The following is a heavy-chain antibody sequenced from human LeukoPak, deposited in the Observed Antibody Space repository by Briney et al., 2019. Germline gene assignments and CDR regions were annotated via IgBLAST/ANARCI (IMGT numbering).Heavy chain of an antibody. Sequence: GASVKVSCKASGYTFTSYGISWVRLAPGQGLEWMGWISAYNGNTNYAQKLQGRVTMTTDTSTSTAYMELRSLRSDDTAVYYCASVNRYNWNGNAFDIWGQGTMVTVSS. CDR3: ASVNRYNWNGNAFDI. CDR2: ISAYNGNT. V-gene: IGHV1-18*01. D-gene: IGHD1-20*01. CDR1: GYTFTSYG. J-gene: IGHJ3*02.